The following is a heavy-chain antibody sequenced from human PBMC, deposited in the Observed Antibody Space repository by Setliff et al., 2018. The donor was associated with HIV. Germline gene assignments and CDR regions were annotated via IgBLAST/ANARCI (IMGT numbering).Heavy chain of an antibody. V-gene: IGHV1-24*01. D-gene: IGHD3-9*01. CDR3: TTDGSYDILTGPTPGAFDI. J-gene: IGHJ3*02. Sequence: GASVKVSCKASGYTFISHPINWVRQAPGKGLEWMGGFDPEDAETIYAQNFQGRVTMTEDTSTDTAYMELSSLRSEDTAFYYCTTDGSYDILTGPTPGAFDIWGQGTMVTVSS. CDR1: GYTFISHP. CDR2: FDPEDAET.